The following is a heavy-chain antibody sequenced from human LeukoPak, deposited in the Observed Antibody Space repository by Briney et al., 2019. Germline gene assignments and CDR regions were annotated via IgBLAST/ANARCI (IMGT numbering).Heavy chain of an antibody. Sequence: PGGSLRLSCAASESTLNRHWMSWVRQAPGKGLEWVASIRQNGIEKHYVDSVKGRFIISRDNTENSVSLQMNSLRDDDTAIYYCARLLGESTIYDLWGQGTLVTASS. CDR2: IRQNGIEK. CDR3: ARLLGESTIYDL. CDR1: ESTLNRHW. D-gene: IGHD3-16*01. V-gene: IGHV3-7*01. J-gene: IGHJ5*02.